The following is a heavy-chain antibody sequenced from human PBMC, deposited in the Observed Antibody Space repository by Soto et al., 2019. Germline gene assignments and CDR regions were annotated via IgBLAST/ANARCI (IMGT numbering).Heavy chain of an antibody. CDR1: GFTFSSYG. D-gene: IGHD2-2*01. Sequence: QVQLVESGGGVVQPGRSLRLSCAASGFTFSSYGMHWVRQAPGKGLEWVAVISYDGSNKYYADSVKGRFTISRDNSKNTLYLQVNSPGAEDTAVYDGAKGCIRTSCYYSYGRAVWGQGTTVTVSS. CDR2: ISYDGSNK. V-gene: IGHV3-30*18. CDR3: AKGCIRTSCYYSYGRAV. J-gene: IGHJ6*02.